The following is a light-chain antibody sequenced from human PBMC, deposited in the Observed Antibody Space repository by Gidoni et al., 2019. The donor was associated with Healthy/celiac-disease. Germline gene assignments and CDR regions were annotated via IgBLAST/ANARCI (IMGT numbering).Light chain of an antibody. J-gene: IGKJ1*01. Sequence: EIVLTQSPATLSLSPGERATLSCRASQSVSSYLAWYQQKPGQAPRLLINDASNRATGIPARFSGSGSGTDFTLTISSLEPEDFAVYYCQQRSNSTWTFGQGTKVEIK. V-gene: IGKV3-11*01. CDR3: QQRSNSTWT. CDR2: DAS. CDR1: QSVSSY.